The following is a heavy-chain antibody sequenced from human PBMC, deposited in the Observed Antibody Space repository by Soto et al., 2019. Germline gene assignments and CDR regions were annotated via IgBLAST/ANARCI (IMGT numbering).Heavy chain of an antibody. CDR1: GASLSDFH. CDR2: ISHSATT. J-gene: IGHJ4*02. D-gene: IGHD1-1*01. CDR3: ARGARDFGDFERDDYFDH. V-gene: IGHV4-34*02. Sequence: QVQLQQWGAGLLKPSETLSLTCAVSGASLSDFHWSWIRQPPGKGLEWIGKISHSATTDYNPSLSGRVTISLDTSKNEFSLKVSSVTAADTAVYYCARGARDFGDFERDDYFDHWGQGSLVTVSS.